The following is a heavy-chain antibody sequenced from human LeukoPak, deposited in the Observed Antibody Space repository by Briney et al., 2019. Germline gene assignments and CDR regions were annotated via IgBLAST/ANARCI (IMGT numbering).Heavy chain of an antibody. CDR3: ARNLKSGYDLDPYYYYYGMDV. V-gene: IGHV3-11*03. CDR1: GFTFSDYY. CDR2: ISSSSSYT. D-gene: IGHD5-12*01. J-gene: IGHJ6*02. Sequence: GGSLRLSCAASGFTFSDYYMSWISQAPGKGLEWVSYISSSSSYTNYADSVKGRFTISRDNAKNSLHLQMNSLRAEDTAVYYCARNLKSGYDLDPYYYYYGMDVWGQGTTVTVSS.